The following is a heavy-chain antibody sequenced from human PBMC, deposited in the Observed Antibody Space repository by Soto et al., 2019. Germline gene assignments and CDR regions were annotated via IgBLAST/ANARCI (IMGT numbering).Heavy chain of an antibody. V-gene: IGHV4-59*08. CDR3: AKGPWQPPHCFDP. J-gene: IGHJ5*02. CDR2: IYYSGTT. CDR1: GGSISSYY. D-gene: IGHD6-13*01. Sequence: SETLSLTCTVSGGSISSYYWSWIRQPPGKGLEWIAYIYYSGTTHYNPSLQSRVTVSVDTSKNQFSLNLSSVTAADTAVYYCAKGPWQPPHCFDPWGLGTLVTAPQ.